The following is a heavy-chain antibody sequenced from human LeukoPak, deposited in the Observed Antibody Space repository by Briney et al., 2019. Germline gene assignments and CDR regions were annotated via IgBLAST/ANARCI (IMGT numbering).Heavy chain of an antibody. CDR1: GYSFTSYW. Sequence: GESLKISCKGSGYSFTSYWIGWVRQMPGKGLEWMGIIYPGDFDTRYSPSFQGQVTISADKSISTAYLQWSSLKASDTAMYYCARRQYYDLWSAFYGNFDYWGQGTLVTVSS. D-gene: IGHD3-3*01. CDR2: IYPGDFDT. J-gene: IGHJ4*02. V-gene: IGHV5-51*01. CDR3: ARRQYYDLWSAFYGNFDY.